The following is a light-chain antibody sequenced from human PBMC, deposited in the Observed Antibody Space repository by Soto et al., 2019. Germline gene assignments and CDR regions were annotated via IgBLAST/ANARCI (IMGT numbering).Light chain of an antibody. Sequence: QSVLTQPASVSGSPGQSITISCTGTSSDVGGYNYVSWYQQHPGKAPKLMIYDVINRPSGVSNRFSGSKSGNTASLTFSGLQAEDEADYYCSSYTSSSTRGFGTGTKVTVL. V-gene: IGLV2-14*01. CDR2: DVI. CDR1: SSDVGGYNY. J-gene: IGLJ1*01. CDR3: SSYTSSSTRG.